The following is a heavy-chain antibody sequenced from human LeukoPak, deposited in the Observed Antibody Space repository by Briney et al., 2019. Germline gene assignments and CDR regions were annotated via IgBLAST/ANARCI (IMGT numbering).Heavy chain of an antibody. Sequence: GGSLRLSCAASGFTFSSYWMHWVRQAPGKGLVWVSRINSDGSSTSYADSVKGRFTISRDNAKNTLYLQMNSPRAEDTAVYYCAKDLTLLRYSYYYYGMDVWGQGTTVTVSS. D-gene: IGHD5-12*01. J-gene: IGHJ6*02. CDR3: AKDLTLLRYSYYYYGMDV. CDR2: INSDGSST. V-gene: IGHV3-74*01. CDR1: GFTFSSYW.